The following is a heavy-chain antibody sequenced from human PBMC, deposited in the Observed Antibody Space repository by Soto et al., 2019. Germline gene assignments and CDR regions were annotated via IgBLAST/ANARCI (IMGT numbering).Heavy chain of an antibody. CDR1: GGSISSGGYY. CDR2: IYYSGST. D-gene: IGHD2-2*01. Sequence: SETLSLTCTVSGGSISSGGYYWSWIRQHPGKGLEWIGYIYYSGSTYYNPSLKSRVTISVDTSKNQFSLKLSSVTAADTAVYYCVRDPHIVVVPAAMKNRYYYYGMDVWGQGTTVT. J-gene: IGHJ6*02. CDR3: VRDPHIVVVPAAMKNRYYYYGMDV. V-gene: IGHV4-31*03.